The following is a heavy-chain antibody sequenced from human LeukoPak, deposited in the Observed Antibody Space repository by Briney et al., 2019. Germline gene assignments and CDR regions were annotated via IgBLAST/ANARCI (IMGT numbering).Heavy chain of an antibody. Sequence: GGSLTLSCTTSGFTFSNYWMYWVRQAPGKGLMWVSRIMSDGTGITYTDSVEGRFTISRGNAKNTLYLQMNSLRVEDTAVYFCARESFRALAGYLDYWGQGSLVIVSS. J-gene: IGHJ4*02. V-gene: IGHV3-74*01. CDR1: GFTFSNYW. D-gene: IGHD6-19*01. CDR2: IMSDGTGI. CDR3: ARESFRALAGYLDY.